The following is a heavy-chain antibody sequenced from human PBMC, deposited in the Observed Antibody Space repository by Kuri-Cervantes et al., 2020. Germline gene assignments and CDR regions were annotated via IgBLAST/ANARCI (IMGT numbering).Heavy chain of an antibody. Sequence: ASVKVSCKASGYTFTNFGFSWVRQAPGQGLEWIGWITTYNGNTNYAQKFQGRVTMTRNTSISTAYMELSSLRSEDTAVYYCARDLQDYGDYESAGGWGQGTLVTVSS. D-gene: IGHD4-17*01. CDR1: GYTFTNFG. J-gene: IGHJ4*02. V-gene: IGHV1-18*01. CDR2: ITTYNGNT. CDR3: ARDLQDYGDYESAGG.